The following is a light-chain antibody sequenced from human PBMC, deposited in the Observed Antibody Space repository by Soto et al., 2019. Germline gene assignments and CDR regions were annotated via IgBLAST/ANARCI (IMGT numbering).Light chain of an antibody. Sequence: DIQLTQSPSFLSASVGDRVTITCRASQGINSYLAWYQQKPGKVPKLLIYAASTLQSGVPSRFSGSGSGTEFTLTISSLQPEDFATYYCQQINSYPITFGHGTRLEI. V-gene: IGKV1-9*01. CDR1: QGINSY. J-gene: IGKJ5*01. CDR3: QQINSYPIT. CDR2: AAS.